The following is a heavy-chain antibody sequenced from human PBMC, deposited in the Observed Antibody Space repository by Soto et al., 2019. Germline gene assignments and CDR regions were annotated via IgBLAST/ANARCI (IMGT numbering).Heavy chain of an antibody. V-gene: IGHV4-30-4*01. CDR2: IHHSGTT. J-gene: IGHJ6*02. D-gene: IGHD2-8*02. Sequence: QVRLQESGPGLVKPSQTLSLTCTVSGDSITSGTNLWSWLRQPPGKSLEWMGFIHHSGTTFYNPSRKSRVMISWDRSENQIALKMTSVTSADTAVYYCARARGYCSGPSGSLFYFYGLDVWGQGTKVSVSS. CDR3: ARARGYCSGPSGSLFYFYGLDV. CDR1: GDSITSGTNL.